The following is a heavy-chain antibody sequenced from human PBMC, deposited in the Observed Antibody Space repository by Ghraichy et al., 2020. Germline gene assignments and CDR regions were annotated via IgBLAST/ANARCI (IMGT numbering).Heavy chain of an antibody. V-gene: IGHV4-59*01. CDR1: GGSISNYY. D-gene: IGHD5-18*01. Sequence: SETLSLTGTITGGSISNYYCNWFRQPPGKGLEWIGYVHGSGSTKYHPSLESRVTVSSDTAKNEFSLSLTSMTPADTAVYYCASGTGWLQTYWGQGTLVTVSP. J-gene: IGHJ4*02. CDR3: ASGTGWLQTY. CDR2: VHGSGST.